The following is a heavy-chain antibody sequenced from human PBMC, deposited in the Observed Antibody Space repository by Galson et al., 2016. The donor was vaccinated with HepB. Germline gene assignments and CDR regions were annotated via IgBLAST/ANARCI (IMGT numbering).Heavy chain of an antibody. D-gene: IGHD3-10*01. V-gene: IGHV3-7*03. CDR1: GFTFRGYW. Sequence: SLRLPCAASGFTFRGYWMTRVRQAPGKGLEFVANIKQDGSEKYYADSVKGRSTISRDNSKNSLYLQMNSLRAEDTAVYYCARWSWSFDYWGHGTLVTVSS. J-gene: IGHJ4*01. CDR2: IKQDGSEK. CDR3: ARWSWSFDY.